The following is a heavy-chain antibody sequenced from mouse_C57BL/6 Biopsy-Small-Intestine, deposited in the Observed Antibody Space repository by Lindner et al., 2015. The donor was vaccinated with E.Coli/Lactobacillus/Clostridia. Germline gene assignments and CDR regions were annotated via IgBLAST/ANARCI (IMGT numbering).Heavy chain of an antibody. Sequence: SVKVSCKASGYTFATYGITWVRQAPGQGLEWMGWISPYNGNTNYAQNLQGRVTMTTDTSTSTAYMELRSLRSDDTAVYYCARDSSSWYYYFYGMDVWGQGATVTVSP. D-gene: IGHD1-1*01. CDR3: ARDSSSWYYYFYGMDV. J-gene: IGHJ1*01. CDR1: GYTFATYG. V-gene: IGHV1-55*01. CDR2: ISPYNGNT.